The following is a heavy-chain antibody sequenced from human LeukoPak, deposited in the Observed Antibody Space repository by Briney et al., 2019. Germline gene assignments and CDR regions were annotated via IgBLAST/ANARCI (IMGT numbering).Heavy chain of an antibody. J-gene: IGHJ3*02. CDR2: ISYDGSNK. CDR3: ARLNPLGAFDI. CDR1: GFTFSSYA. V-gene: IGHV3-30-3*01. Sequence: PGGSLRLSCAASGFTFSSYAMHWVRQAPGKGLEWVAVISYDGSNKYYADSVKGRFTISRDNSKNTLYLQMNSLRAEDTAVYYCARLNPLGAFDIWGQGTMVTVSS. D-gene: IGHD1-14*01.